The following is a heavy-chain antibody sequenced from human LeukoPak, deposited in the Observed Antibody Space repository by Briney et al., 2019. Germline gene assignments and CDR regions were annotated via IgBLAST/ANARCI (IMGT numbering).Heavy chain of an antibody. CDR1: GGSLSGYY. J-gene: IGHJ3*02. CDR2: INHSGST. Sequence: SETLSLTCAVYGGSLSGYYWSWIRQPPGKGLEWIGEINHSGSTNYNPSLKSRVTISVDTSKNQFSLKLSSVTAADTAVYYCARARLRTRPGAFDIWGQGTMVTVSS. CDR3: ARARLRTRPGAFDI. D-gene: IGHD4-17*01. V-gene: IGHV4-34*01.